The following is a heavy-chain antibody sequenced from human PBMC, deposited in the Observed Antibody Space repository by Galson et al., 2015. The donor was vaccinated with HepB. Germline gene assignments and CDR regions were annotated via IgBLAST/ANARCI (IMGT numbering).Heavy chain of an antibody. CDR3: ARDTRYYYDSSGYFDDAFDI. Sequence: SCKASGGTFSSYAISWVRQAPGQGLEWMGGIIPIFGTANYAQKFQGRVTITADESTSTAYMELSSLRSEDTAVYYCARDTRYYYDSSGYFDDAFDIWGQGTMVTVSS. J-gene: IGHJ3*02. CDR1: GGTFSSYA. V-gene: IGHV1-69*01. CDR2: IIPIFGTA. D-gene: IGHD3-22*01.